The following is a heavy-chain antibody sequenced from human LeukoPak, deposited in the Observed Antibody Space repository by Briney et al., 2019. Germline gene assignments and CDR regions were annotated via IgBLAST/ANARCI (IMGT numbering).Heavy chain of an antibody. CDR1: GGSISSGSYY. D-gene: IGHD4-17*01. J-gene: IGHJ3*01. CDR3: ARLKPTAFDV. CDR2: IYTSGST. Sequence: SETLSLTCTVSGGSISSGSYYWSWIRQPAGKGLEWIGRIYTSGSTNYNPSLKSRVTISVDTSKNQFSLKLSSVTAADTAVYYCARLKPTAFDVWGQGAMVTVSS. V-gene: IGHV4-61*02.